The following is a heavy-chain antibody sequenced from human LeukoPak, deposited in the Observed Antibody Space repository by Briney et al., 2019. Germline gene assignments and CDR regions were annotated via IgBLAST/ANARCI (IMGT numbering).Heavy chain of an antibody. V-gene: IGHV3-21*01. CDR2: ISSSSSYI. CDR3: ARDRDDFWSGYYTSYFDY. D-gene: IGHD3-3*01. J-gene: IGHJ4*02. CDR1: GFTFSSIS. Sequence: GGSLRLSCAPSGFTFSSISMNWVRKAQGKGLEWVSSISSSSSYIYYADSVKGRFTISRDNAKNSLYLQMNSLRAEDTAVYYCARDRDDFWSGYYTSYFDYWGQGTLVTVSS.